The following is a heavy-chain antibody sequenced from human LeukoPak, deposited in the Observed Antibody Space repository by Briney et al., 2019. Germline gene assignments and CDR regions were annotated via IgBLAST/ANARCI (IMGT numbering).Heavy chain of an antibody. Sequence: PSETLSLTCTVSGGSISSYYWSWIRQPPGKGLEWIGYIYTSGSTNCNPSLKSRVTISVDTSKNQFSLKLSSVTAADTAVYYCARGRPYYDILTGYYYYFDYWGQGTLVTVSS. D-gene: IGHD3-9*01. CDR3: ARGRPYYDILTGYYYYFDY. V-gene: IGHV4-4*08. CDR1: GGSISSYY. J-gene: IGHJ4*02. CDR2: IYTSGST.